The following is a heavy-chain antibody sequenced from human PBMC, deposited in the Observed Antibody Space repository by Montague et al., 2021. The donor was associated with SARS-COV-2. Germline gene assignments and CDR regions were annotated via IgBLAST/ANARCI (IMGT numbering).Heavy chain of an antibody. CDR1: GFSLSTSGVG. D-gene: IGHD2/OR15-2a*01. CDR2: IYWDDDK. V-gene: IGHV2-5*02. Sequence: PALVKPTQTLTLTCTFSGFSLSTSGVGVGWIRQPPGKALEWLALIYWDDDKRYSPSLKSRLTITKDTSKNQVVLTMTNMDPVDTATYYCAHRRGIVLSDAFDIWGQGTMVTVSS. CDR3: AHRRGIVLSDAFDI. J-gene: IGHJ3*02.